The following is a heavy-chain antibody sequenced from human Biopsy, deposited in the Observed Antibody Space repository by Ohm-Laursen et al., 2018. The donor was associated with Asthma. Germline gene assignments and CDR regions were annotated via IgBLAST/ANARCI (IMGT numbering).Heavy chain of an antibody. V-gene: IGHV4-31*03. Sequence: SQTLSLTCSVSGYSISNGGYYWTWVRQHPGKGLEWIGNIYHRGNTKYNPSLKSRLSFSVDTSKNQFSLKLSSVTAADTAIYFCARDYYDFWNRSVYTYFGMDVWGRGTTVVVSS. D-gene: IGHD3-3*01. CDR1: GYSISNGGYY. CDR3: ARDYYDFWNRSVYTYFGMDV. CDR2: IYHRGNT. J-gene: IGHJ6*02.